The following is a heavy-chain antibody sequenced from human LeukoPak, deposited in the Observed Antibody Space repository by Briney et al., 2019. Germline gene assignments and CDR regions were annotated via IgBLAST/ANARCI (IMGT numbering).Heavy chain of an antibody. V-gene: IGHV3-23*01. J-gene: IGHJ4*02. Sequence: GGSLRLSCAASGFTFSSYAMSWVRQAPGKGLEWVSTVTVSGGGTYYGDSVKGRFTISRDNSKNTLYLQMNSLRAEDTAVYYCAKRAARPAYYFDFWGQGTLVTISS. D-gene: IGHD6-6*01. CDR2: VTVSGGGT. CDR1: GFTFSSYA. CDR3: AKRAARPAYYFDF.